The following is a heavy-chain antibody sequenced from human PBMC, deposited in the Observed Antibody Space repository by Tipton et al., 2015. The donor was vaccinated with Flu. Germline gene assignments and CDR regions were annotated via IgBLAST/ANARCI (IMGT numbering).Heavy chain of an antibody. Sequence: TLSLTCTVSGGSISSYYWSWIRQPPGKGLEWIGYIYYSGSTNYNPSLKSRVTISVDTSKNQFSLKLSSVTAADTAVYYCAREGGDYSTSSIGWRFFDYWGQGTLVTVSS. CDR3: AREGGDYSTSSIGWRFFDY. CDR2: IYYSGST. D-gene: IGHD6-6*01. V-gene: IGHV4-59*12. CDR1: GGSISSYY. J-gene: IGHJ4*02.